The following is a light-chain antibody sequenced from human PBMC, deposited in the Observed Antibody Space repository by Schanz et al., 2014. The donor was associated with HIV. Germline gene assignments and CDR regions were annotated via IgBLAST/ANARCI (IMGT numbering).Light chain of an antibody. CDR1: RSDIGGRS. CDR2: NND. CDR3: ATWDITLNGPV. Sequence: QSVLTQPPSASATPGQRITIFCSGIRSDIGGRSVDWYRQRPGTAPKLLIHNNDQRPSGVPDRFSGSKSGTSASLTISGLQSDDEADYYCATWDITLNGPVFGGGTKVTV. J-gene: IGLJ2*01. V-gene: IGLV1-44*01.